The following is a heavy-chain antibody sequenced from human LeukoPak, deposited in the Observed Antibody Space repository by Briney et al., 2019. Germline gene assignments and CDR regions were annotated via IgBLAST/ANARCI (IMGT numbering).Heavy chain of an antibody. CDR2: IGAYAART. Sequence: GGSLRLSCVASGLDFSSYAMTWVRQAPGRGLEWVSTIGAYAARTYYADSVKGRFTTSRENSKSTLSLQMNSLRAEDTALYYCAKDPLGGGSSLINWFDSWGQGVWVTVSS. D-gene: IGHD1-26*01. CDR3: AKDPLGGGSSLINWFDS. CDR1: GLDFSSYA. V-gene: IGHV3-23*01. J-gene: IGHJ5*01.